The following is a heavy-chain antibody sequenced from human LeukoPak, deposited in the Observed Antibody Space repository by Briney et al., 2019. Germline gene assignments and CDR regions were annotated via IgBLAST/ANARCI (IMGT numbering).Heavy chain of an antibody. CDR3: ARVGEYSYVYYYFDY. V-gene: IGHV4-61*02. CDR1: GDSISSGSSY. D-gene: IGHD5-18*01. J-gene: IGHJ4*02. CDR2: LYSSGST. Sequence: PSETLSLTCTVSGDSISSGSSYWSWIRQPAGKGLEWTGRLYSSGSTNYNPSLKSRVTISVDTSKNQFSLKLTSVTAADTAVYYCARVGEYSYVYYYFDYWGQGTLVTVSS.